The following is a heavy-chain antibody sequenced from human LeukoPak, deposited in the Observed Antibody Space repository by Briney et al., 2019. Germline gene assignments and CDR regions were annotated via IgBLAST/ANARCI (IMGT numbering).Heavy chain of an antibody. V-gene: IGHV5-51*01. CDR2: MLPGDSLT. Sequence: GESLKISCKGSGYLFTHCWIAWVRQMPGRGLEWMGIMLPGDSLTTYSPSFQGHVTMSVDKSVATAYLQLNSLKASDTAIHYCARAGVAVGGRFYYDYWGQGTLVSVS. J-gene: IGHJ4*02. CDR1: GYLFTHCW. CDR3: ARAGVAVGGRFYYDY. D-gene: IGHD6-19*01.